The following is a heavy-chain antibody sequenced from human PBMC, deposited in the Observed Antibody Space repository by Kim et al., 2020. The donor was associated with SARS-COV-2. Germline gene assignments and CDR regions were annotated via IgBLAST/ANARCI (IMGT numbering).Heavy chain of an antibody. Sequence: GGSLRLSCAASGFTFSSYAMHWVRQAPGKGLEWVAVISYDGSNKYYADSVKGRFTISRDNSKNTLYLQMNSLRAEDTAVYYCARDFHRYSSGWYYFDYWGQGTLVTVSS. CDR2: ISYDGSNK. CDR1: GFTFSSYA. V-gene: IGHV3-30*04. D-gene: IGHD6-19*01. J-gene: IGHJ4*02. CDR3: ARDFHRYSSGWYYFDY.